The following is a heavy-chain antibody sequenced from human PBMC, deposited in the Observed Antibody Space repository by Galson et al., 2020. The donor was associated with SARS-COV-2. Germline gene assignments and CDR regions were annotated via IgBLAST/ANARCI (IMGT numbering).Heavy chain of an antibody. Sequence: ASETLSLTCTVSGGFLNTNDYFWSWVRQHPGKGLEWIAYVFHGGSAFYNASLKSRVTISLDTSKRQFSLDLASMTAADAAVYYCASVSVAGAFTDWGPGTLVTVSS. V-gene: IGHV4-31*03. CDR3: ASVSVAGAFTD. CDR2: VFHGGSA. CDR1: GGFLNTNDYF. J-gene: IGHJ4*02. D-gene: IGHD6-19*01.